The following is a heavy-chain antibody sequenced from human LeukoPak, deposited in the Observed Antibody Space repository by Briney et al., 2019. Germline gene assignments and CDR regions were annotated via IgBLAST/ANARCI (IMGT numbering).Heavy chain of an antibody. CDR1: GGSISSGDYY. Sequence: SQTLSLTCTVSGGSISSGDYYWSWIRQPPGKGLEWIGYIYYSGSTNYNPSLKSRVTISVDTSKNQFSLKLSSVTAADTAVYYCARTYYDYVWGSYRINWFDPWGQGTLVTVSS. D-gene: IGHD3-16*02. V-gene: IGHV4-61*08. CDR3: ARTYYDYVWGSYRINWFDP. CDR2: IYYSGST. J-gene: IGHJ5*02.